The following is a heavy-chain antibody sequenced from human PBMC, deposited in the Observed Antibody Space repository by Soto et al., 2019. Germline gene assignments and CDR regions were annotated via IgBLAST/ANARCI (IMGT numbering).Heavy chain of an antibody. D-gene: IGHD3-10*01. CDR2: ISYDGSNK. J-gene: IGHJ4*02. CDR1: GFTFSSYG. CDR3: AKEGNGRITMVRGVIMSY. V-gene: IGHV3-30*18. Sequence: QVQLVESGGGVVQPGRSLRLSCAASGFTFSSYGMHWVRQAPGKGLEWVAVISYDGSNKYYADSVKGRFTISRDNSKNKLYRQMNSLRAEDTAVYYCAKEGNGRITMVRGVIMSYWGQGTLVTVSS.